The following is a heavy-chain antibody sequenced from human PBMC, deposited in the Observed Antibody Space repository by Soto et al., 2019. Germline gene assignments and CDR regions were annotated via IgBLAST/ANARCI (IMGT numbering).Heavy chain of an antibody. CDR2: ISGFNGNT. V-gene: IGHV1-18*01. CDR3: ARDRGVAPPVAGNTHYYYYMDV. D-gene: IGHD6-19*01. CDR1: GYSFTNYG. Sequence: QDQLVQSGAEVKKPGASVTVSCKASGYSFTNYGITWVRQAPGQGLEWMGWISGFNGNTHYAQKVQGSVTMTTDASTSTAYMELRSLRSDDTAVYYCARDRGVAPPVAGNTHYYYYMDVWGKGTTVTVSS. J-gene: IGHJ6*03.